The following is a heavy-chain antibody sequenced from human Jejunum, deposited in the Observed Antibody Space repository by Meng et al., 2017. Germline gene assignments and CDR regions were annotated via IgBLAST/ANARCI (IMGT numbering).Heavy chain of an antibody. CDR1: GGSIGSDNW. V-gene: IGHV4-4*02. CDR3: ASGQLVMGFDS. D-gene: IGHD6-6*01. J-gene: IGHJ4*02. CDR2: IYHSGST. Sequence: QVQVQESGPGLVKPSRTLSLTCAVSGGSIGSDNWWNGVRQPPGKGLEWIGEIYHSGSTNYNPSLKSRVTILVDKSKNQFSLKLTSVTAADTAVYYCASGQLVMGFDSWGQGTLVTVSS.